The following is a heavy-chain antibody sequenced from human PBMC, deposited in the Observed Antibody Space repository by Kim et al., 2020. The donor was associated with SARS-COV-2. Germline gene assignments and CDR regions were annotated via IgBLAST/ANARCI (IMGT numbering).Heavy chain of an antibody. J-gene: IGHJ2*01. CDR1: GGSISSYY. D-gene: IGHD6-19*01. V-gene: IGHV4-59*01. CDR2: IYYSGST. Sequence: SETLSLTCTVSGGSISSYYWSWIRQPPGKGLEWIGYIYYSGSTNYNPSLKSRVTISVDTSKNQFSLKLSSVTAADTAVYYCARDRRSGLDWYFDLWGRGTLVTVSS. CDR3: ARDRRSGLDWYFDL.